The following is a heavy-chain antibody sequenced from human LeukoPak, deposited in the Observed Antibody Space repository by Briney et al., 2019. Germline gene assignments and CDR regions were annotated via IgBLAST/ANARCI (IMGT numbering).Heavy chain of an antibody. D-gene: IGHD2-2*01. CDR3: AREVVPAAGYYYYGMDV. J-gene: IGHJ6*02. V-gene: IGHV3-53*01. CDR2: IYSGGST. CDR1: GFTVSSNY. Sequence: GGSLRLSCAASGFTVSSNYMSWVRQAPGKGLEWVSVIYSGGSTYYADSVKGRFTISRDNSKNTLYLQMDSLRAEDTAVYYCAREVVPAAGYYYYGMDVWGQGTTVTVSS.